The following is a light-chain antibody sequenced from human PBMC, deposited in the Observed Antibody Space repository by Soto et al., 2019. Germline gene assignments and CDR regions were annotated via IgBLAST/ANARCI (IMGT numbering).Light chain of an antibody. V-gene: IGKV1-5*03. CDR1: QSISSW. J-gene: IGKJ1*01. CDR2: KAS. CDR3: QQNNSYPWT. Sequence: DIQMTQSPSTLSASVGDRVTITCRASQSISSWLAWYQQKPGKAPKLLIYKASSLESGVPSRFSGSGSGTEFTLKISSLQTDDFATYYCQQNNSYPWTFGQGTKVDIK.